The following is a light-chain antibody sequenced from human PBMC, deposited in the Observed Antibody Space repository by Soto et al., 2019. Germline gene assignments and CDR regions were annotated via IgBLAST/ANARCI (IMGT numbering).Light chain of an antibody. CDR2: EVT. J-gene: IGLJ3*02. CDR3: SSYAGSDNFGV. Sequence: QSALTQPPSASGSPGQSVTISCTGTSSDVGGYNYVSWYQHHPGKAPKLIIYEVTQRPSGVPDRFSGSKSGNTASLTVSGLQTEDEADYYCSSYAGSDNFGVFGGGTKVTVL. V-gene: IGLV2-8*01. CDR1: SSDVGGYNY.